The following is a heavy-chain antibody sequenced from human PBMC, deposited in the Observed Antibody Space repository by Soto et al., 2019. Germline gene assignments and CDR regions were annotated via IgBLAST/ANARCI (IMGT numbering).Heavy chain of an antibody. D-gene: IGHD5-12*01. V-gene: IGHV4-31*03. J-gene: IGHJ5*02. CDR2: IYYSGST. Sequence: QVQLQESGPGLVKPSQTLSLTCTVSGGSISSGGYYWSWIRQHPGKGLEWIGYIYYSGSTYYNPSLKSRVTLSVDTSKNQSSRKLSSVTAADTAVYYCAREEGGGYDHRWFDPWGQGTLVTVSS. CDR1: GGSISSGGYY. CDR3: AREEGGGYDHRWFDP.